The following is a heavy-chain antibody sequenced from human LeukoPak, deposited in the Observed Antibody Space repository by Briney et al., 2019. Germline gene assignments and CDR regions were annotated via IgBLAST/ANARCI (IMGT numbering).Heavy chain of an antibody. J-gene: IGHJ4*02. D-gene: IGHD3-10*01. V-gene: IGHV3-74*01. CDR1: GFTFSSYW. CDR3: AGGTFVGFDY. CDR2: INSDGSST. Sequence: GGSLRLXCAASGFTFSSYWMHWVRHAPGKGLVWVSRINSDGSSTSYADSVKGRFTISRDNAKNTLYLQMNSLRAEDTAVYYCAGGTFVGFDYWGQGTLVTVSS.